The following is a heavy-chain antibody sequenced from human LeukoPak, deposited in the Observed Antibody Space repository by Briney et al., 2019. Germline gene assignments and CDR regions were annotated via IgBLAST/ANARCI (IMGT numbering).Heavy chain of an antibody. V-gene: IGHV1-69*05. CDR2: SISIFDTA. CDR1: GGTFICYV. J-gene: IGHJ4*02. CDR3: ARSIPPDY. Sequence: ASVKVSFKSSGGTFICYVISWVRQPPGQGLRWVGGSISIFDTANYAQKFQGRDTITTDQYTSTAYMELSNLRSEDSAVYYCARSIPPDYWGQGTLVTVSS.